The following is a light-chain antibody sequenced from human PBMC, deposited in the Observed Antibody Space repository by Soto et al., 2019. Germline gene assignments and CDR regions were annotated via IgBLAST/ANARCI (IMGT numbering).Light chain of an antibody. V-gene: IGKV4-1*01. J-gene: IGKJ1*01. CDR2: WAS. CDR3: HQYYTTPWT. Sequence: DSVMTQSPDSLAVSLGERATINCKSSQSVLYSSNNKNYLAWYQQKAGQPPNLIIYWASTQKSGVPDRFSGSGSGTDFTLTISSLQAEDVAVYYCHQYYTTPWTFGQGTRVELK. CDR1: QSVLYSSNNKNY.